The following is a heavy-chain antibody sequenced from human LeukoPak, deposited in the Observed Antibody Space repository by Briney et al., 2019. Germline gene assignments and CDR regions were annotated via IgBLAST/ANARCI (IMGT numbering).Heavy chain of an antibody. CDR2: ISWNSGSI. J-gene: IGHJ5*02. CDR1: GFTFDDYA. Sequence: PGRSLRLSYAASGFTFDDYAMHWVRQAPGKGLEWVSGISWNSGSIGYADSVKGRFTISRDNAKNSLYLQMNSLRAEDTALYYCAKDSGAVAHNWFDPWGQGTLVTVSS. V-gene: IGHV3-9*01. D-gene: IGHD6-19*01. CDR3: AKDSGAVAHNWFDP.